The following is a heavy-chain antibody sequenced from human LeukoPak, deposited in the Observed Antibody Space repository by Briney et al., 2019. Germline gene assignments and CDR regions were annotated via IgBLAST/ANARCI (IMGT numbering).Heavy chain of an antibody. V-gene: IGHV4-59*12. Sequence: SETLSLTCTVSGGSISSYYWSWIRQPPGKGLEWIGYIYYSGSTNYNPSLKSRVTVSVDTSKNQFSLKLSSVTAADTAVYYCARGKVATSWFDPWGQGTLVTVSS. CDR1: GGSISSYY. J-gene: IGHJ5*02. CDR2: IYYSGST. D-gene: IGHD5-24*01. CDR3: ARGKVATSWFDP.